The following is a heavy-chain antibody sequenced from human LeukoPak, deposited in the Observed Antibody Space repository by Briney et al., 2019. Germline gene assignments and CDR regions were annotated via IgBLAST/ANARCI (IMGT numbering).Heavy chain of an antibody. CDR1: GGTFSSYT. CDR2: IIPILGIA. J-gene: IGHJ3*02. CDR3: ARADIVVVPAAIISAEPAAFDI. D-gene: IGHD2-2*01. V-gene: IGHV1-69*02. Sequence: ASVKVSCKASGGTFSSYTISWVRQAPGQGLEWMGRIIPILGIANYAQKFQGRVTITADKSTSKAYMELSSLRSEDTAVYYCARADIVVVPAAIISAEPAAFDIWGQGTMVTVSS.